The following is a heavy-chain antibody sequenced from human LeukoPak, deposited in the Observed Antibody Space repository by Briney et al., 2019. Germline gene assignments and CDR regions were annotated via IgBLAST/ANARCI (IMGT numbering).Heavy chain of an antibody. CDR2: MNPNSGNT. J-gene: IGHJ6*02. Sequence: ASVKVSCKASGYTFTSYDINWVRQATGQGLEWMGWMNPNSGNTGYAQKFQGRVTMTRNTSISTAYMELSSLRSEDTAVYYCARELEDYDLYGMDVWGQGTTVTVSS. CDR1: GYTFTSYD. D-gene: IGHD3-16*01. V-gene: IGHV1-8*01. CDR3: ARELEDYDLYGMDV.